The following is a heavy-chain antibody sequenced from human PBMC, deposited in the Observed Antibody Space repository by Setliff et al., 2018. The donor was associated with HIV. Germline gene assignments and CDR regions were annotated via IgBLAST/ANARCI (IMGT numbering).Heavy chain of an antibody. D-gene: IGHD6-25*01. V-gene: IGHV4-30-4*01. CDR2: IYHTGAT. CDR3: ARMSISASVYFDY. Sequence: PSETLSLTCTVSGGSISSDDHHWSWIRQPPGKGLEWIGYIYHTGATYYKSSLESRLTISVDTSKNQFSLKLNSVTAADTAVYFCARMSISASVYFDYWGQGSQVTVSS. CDR1: GGSISSDDHH. J-gene: IGHJ4*02.